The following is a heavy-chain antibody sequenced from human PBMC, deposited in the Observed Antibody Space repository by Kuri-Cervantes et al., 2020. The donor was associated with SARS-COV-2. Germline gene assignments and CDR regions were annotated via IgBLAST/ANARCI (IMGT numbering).Heavy chain of an antibody. V-gene: IGHV3-23*01. CDR1: GFTFSSYA. CDR2: ISGSGGST. D-gene: IGHD4-23*01. J-gene: IGHJ4*02. Sequence: GESPKIPFPASGFTFSSYAMSWVRQAPGKGPEWVSAISGSGGSTYNADPVKGRFTISRDNYKNTLYLQMHSLRADDTTVYYCAKAPRPLWDGGNSGDYWGQGTLVTVSS. CDR3: AKAPRPLWDGGNSGDY.